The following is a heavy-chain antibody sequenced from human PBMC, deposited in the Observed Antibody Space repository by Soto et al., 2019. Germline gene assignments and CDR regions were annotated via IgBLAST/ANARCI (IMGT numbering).Heavy chain of an antibody. CDR1: GGSISSSSYY. J-gene: IGHJ4*02. V-gene: IGHV4-39*01. Sequence: KTSETLSLTCTVSGGSISSSSYYWGWIRQPPGKGLEWIGSIYYSGSTYYNPSLKSRVTISVDTSKNQFSLKLSPVTAADTAVYYCARHSTVNYYDRYTFDYWGQGTLVTVSS. CDR3: ARHSTVNYYDRYTFDY. D-gene: IGHD3-22*01. CDR2: IYYSGST.